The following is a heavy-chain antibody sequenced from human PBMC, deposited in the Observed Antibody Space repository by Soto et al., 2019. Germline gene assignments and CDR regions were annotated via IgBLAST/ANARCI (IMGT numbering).Heavy chain of an antibody. J-gene: IGHJ4*02. CDR2: IGQDGAEK. Sequence: EVQLVQSGGRLVQPGGSLRLACAASGFTFSDYWMSWFRQAPVKGLEWVANIGQDGAEKYYVGSVKGRFTISRDNAKNSLYLQLNSLRVEDPAVYYCTTGGSPSGCNAHWGQGTLVTVSP. D-gene: IGHD6-19*01. CDR3: TTGGSPSGCNAH. CDR1: GFTFSDYW. V-gene: IGHV3-7*01.